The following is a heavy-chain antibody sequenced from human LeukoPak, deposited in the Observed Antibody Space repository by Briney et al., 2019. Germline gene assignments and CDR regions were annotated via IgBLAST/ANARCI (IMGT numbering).Heavy chain of an antibody. Sequence: ASVKVSCKASGYTFTSYGISWVRQAPGQGLEWMGWIGAYNGNTNYAQKLQGRVTMTTDTSTSTAYMELRSLRSDDTAVYYCARRGIYGSGESTAFDIWGQGTMVTVSS. V-gene: IGHV1-18*01. CDR2: IGAYNGNT. D-gene: IGHD3-10*01. CDR3: ARRGIYGSGESTAFDI. J-gene: IGHJ3*02. CDR1: GYTFTSYG.